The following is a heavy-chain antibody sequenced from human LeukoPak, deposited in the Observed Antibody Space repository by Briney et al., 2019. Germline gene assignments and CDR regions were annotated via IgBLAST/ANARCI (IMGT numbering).Heavy chain of an antibody. CDR3: ARDHGSPYSSGWYIGKNWFDP. V-gene: IGHV1-18*01. CDR2: ISAYNGNT. D-gene: IGHD6-19*01. Sequence: GASVKVSCKASGYTFTSYGISWVRQAPGQGLEWMGWISAYNGNTNYAQKLQGRVTMTTDTSTSTAYMELRSLRSDDTAMYYCARDHGSPYSSGWYIGKNWFDPWGQGTLVTVSS. CDR1: GYTFTSYG. J-gene: IGHJ5*02.